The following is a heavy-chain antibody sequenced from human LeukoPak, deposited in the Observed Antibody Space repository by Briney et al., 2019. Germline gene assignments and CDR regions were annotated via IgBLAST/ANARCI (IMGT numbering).Heavy chain of an antibody. Sequence: SETLSLTCTVSGDSISSNSYFWGWIRQPPGKGLEWIGSIYYSGSTYNNPSLKSRVTMSVDTSKNQFSLKLSSVTAADTAVYYCARALKAGYYYYDSSGSYRSMYYFDYWGQGTLVTVSS. J-gene: IGHJ4*02. CDR2: IYYSGST. D-gene: IGHD3-22*01. V-gene: IGHV4-39*07. CDR3: ARALKAGYYYYDSSGSYRSMYYFDY. CDR1: GDSISSNSYF.